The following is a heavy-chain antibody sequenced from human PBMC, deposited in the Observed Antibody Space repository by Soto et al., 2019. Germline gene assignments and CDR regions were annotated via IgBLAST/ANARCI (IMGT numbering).Heavy chain of an antibody. V-gene: IGHV1-2*02. Sequence: QVQLVQSGAEVKKPGASVKVSCKASGYTFTGYYMHWVRQAPGQGLEWMGWINPNSGGTNYAQKFQGRVTMTRDTSISTAYMELSRLRSDDTAVYYCARVRGDYGDEYYFDYWGQGTLVTVSS. CDR2: INPNSGGT. CDR3: ARVRGDYGDEYYFDY. CDR1: GYTFTGYY. J-gene: IGHJ4*02. D-gene: IGHD4-17*01.